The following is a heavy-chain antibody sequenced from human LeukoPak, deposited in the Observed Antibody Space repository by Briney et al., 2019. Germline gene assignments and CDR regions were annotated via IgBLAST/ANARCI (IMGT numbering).Heavy chain of an antibody. V-gene: IGHV4-61*05. CDR1: GCSISSSSYY. Sequence: PAETLSLTCTVSGCSISSSSYYWGWIRQPPGKGLEWIGYIYYSGSPNYTPSLTRRVTISVDTSDNQFSLQLNSLTAADTAVYYCARNRTGTGTHLFDPWGQGTLVTVSS. D-gene: IGHD1-1*01. CDR2: IYYSGSP. J-gene: IGHJ5*02. CDR3: ARNRTGTGTHLFDP.